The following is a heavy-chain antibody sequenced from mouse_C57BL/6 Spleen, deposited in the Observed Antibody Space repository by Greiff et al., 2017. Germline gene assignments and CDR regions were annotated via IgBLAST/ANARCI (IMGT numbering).Heavy chain of an antibody. D-gene: IGHD1-1*01. V-gene: IGHV14-2*01. J-gene: IGHJ3*01. CDR1: GFNIKDYY. Sequence: EVKLVESGAELVKPGASVKLSCTASGFNIKDYYMPWVKQRTEQGLEWIGRIDPDDGETKYAPKFQGKATITADTSSNTAYLQLSSLTSEDTAVYYCAPYGSSLAWFAYWGQGTLVTVSA. CDR3: APYGSSLAWFAY. CDR2: IDPDDGET.